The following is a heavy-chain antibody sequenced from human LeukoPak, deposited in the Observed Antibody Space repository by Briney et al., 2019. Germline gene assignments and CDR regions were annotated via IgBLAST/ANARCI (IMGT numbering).Heavy chain of an antibody. V-gene: IGHV4-59*01. CDR2: IYYSGST. CDR1: GGTISSYY. J-gene: IGHJ4*02. CDR3: ARITEYYFDY. Sequence: KPSETLSLTXTVSGGTISSYYWSWIRQAPGKGLEWIGYIYYSGSTNYNPSLKSRVTISVDTSKNQFSLKLSSVTAADTAVYYCARITEYYFDYWGQGTLVTVSS. D-gene: IGHD3-16*01.